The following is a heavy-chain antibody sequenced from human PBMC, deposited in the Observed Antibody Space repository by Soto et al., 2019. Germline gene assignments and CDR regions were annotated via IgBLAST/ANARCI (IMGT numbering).Heavy chain of an antibody. CDR2: IYYSGST. CDR3: ARETLTGRSGWYNWFDP. D-gene: IGHD6-19*01. V-gene: IGHV4-30-4*01. J-gene: IGHJ5*02. CDR1: GGSISSGDYY. Sequence: SETLSLTCTVSGGSISSGDYYWSWIRQPPGKGLEWIGYIYYSGSTYYNPSLKSRVTISVDTSKNQFSLNLSSVTAADTAVYYCARETLTGRSGWYNWFDPWGQGTLVTVSS.